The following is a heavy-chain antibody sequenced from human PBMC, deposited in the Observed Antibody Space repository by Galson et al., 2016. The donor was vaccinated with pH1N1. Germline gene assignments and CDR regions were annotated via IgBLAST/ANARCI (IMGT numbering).Heavy chain of an antibody. CDR1: GFTFDDYA. J-gene: IGHJ6*02. CDR2: ISWNSGII. D-gene: IGHD2/OR15-2a*01. Sequence: LRLSCAASGFTFDDYAMNWVRQAPGKGLEWVSGISWNSGIIGYADSVKGRFTISRDNAKNSLYLQMNSLRAEDTALYYCAKTFMGVAYYYGMDVWGQGTTVTVAS. V-gene: IGHV3-9*01. CDR3: AKTFMGVAYYYGMDV.